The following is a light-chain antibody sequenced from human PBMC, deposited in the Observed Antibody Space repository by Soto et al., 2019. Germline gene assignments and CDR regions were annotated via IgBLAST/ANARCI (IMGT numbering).Light chain of an antibody. CDR3: QQYGSSPLT. J-gene: IGKJ1*01. CDR2: GAS. V-gene: IGKV3-20*01. Sequence: EIVLTQSPGTLSLSAGERATLSCRASQSVDSNSLAWYQQKPGHTPGLLIDGASTRATGIPDRFSGDGSGTDYSLSTNRLEPEDFAVYYCQQYGSSPLTFGQGTKVEIK. CDR1: QSVDSNS.